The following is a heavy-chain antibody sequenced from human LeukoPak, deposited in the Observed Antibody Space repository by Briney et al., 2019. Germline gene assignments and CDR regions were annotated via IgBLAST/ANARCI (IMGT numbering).Heavy chain of an antibody. J-gene: IGHJ5*02. Sequence: PSETLSLTCTVSGGSISSYYWSWIRQPPGKGLEWIGCIYYSGSTNYNPSLKSRVTISVDPSKNQFSLKLSSVTAADTAVYYCARDSGVVGAGYNWFDPWGQGTLVTVSS. V-gene: IGHV4-59*01. CDR3: ARDSGVVGAGYNWFDP. CDR2: IYYSGST. CDR1: GGSISSYY. D-gene: IGHD1-26*01.